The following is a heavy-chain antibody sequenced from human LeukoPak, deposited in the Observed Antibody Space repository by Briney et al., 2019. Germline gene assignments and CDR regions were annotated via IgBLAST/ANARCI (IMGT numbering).Heavy chain of an antibody. CDR2: ISYDGSNK. CDR1: GFTFSSYA. V-gene: IGHV3-30*04. Sequence: GRSLRLSCAASGFTFSSYAMHWVPQAPGKGLEWVAVISYDGSNKYYADSVKGRFTISRDNSKNTLYLQMNSLRAEDTAVYYCARDSSVDIVATDYWGQGTLVTVSS. CDR3: ARDSSVDIVATDY. D-gene: IGHD5-12*01. J-gene: IGHJ4*02.